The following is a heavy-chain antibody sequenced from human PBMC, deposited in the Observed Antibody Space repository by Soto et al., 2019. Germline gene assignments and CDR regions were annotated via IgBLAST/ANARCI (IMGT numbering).Heavy chain of an antibody. CDR2: IRSKANSYAT. V-gene: IGHV3-73*02. Sequence: VQLVESGGGLVQPGGSLKLSCAASGFTFSGSAMHWVRQASGKGLEWVGRIRSKANSYATAYAASVKGRFTISRDDSKNTAYLQMNSLKTEDTAVYYCTRMRSSYNWNDDYWGQGTLVTVSS. J-gene: IGHJ4*02. D-gene: IGHD1-20*01. CDR1: GFTFSGSA. CDR3: TRMRSSYNWNDDY.